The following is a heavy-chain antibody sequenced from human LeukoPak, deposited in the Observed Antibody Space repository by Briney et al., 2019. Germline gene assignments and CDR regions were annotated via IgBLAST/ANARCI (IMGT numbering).Heavy chain of an antibody. D-gene: IGHD5-18*01. CDR3: ARVTAMVSVELDY. V-gene: IGHV5-51*01. CDR2: IYPGDSDT. Sequence: GESLKISCKGSGYSFTSYWIGWVRQMPGKGLEWMGIIYPGDSDTRYSPSFQGQVTISADKSISTAYLQWSSLKASDTAMYHCARVTAMVSVELDYGGQGTLVTVSS. J-gene: IGHJ4*02. CDR1: GYSFTSYW.